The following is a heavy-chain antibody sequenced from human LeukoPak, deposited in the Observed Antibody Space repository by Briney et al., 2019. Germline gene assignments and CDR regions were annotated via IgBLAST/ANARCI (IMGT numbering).Heavy chain of an antibody. J-gene: IGHJ4*02. D-gene: IGHD3-22*01. Sequence: PSGTLSLTCTVSGGSISSSSYYWGWIRQPPGKGLEWIGSIYYSGSTYYNPSLKSRVTISVDTSKNQFSLKLSSVTAADTAVYYCARGLFDSSGYYWGQGTLVTVSS. V-gene: IGHV4-39*01. CDR1: GGSISSSSYY. CDR2: IYYSGST. CDR3: ARGLFDSSGYY.